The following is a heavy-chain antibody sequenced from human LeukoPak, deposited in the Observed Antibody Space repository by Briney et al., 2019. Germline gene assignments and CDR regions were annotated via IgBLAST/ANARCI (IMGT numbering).Heavy chain of an antibody. Sequence: GGSLRLSCAASGFTFGSYGMHWVRQAPGKGLEWVAVISFDGRNKYFGDSVKGRFSISRDNSKNTLSLQMDSLRPEDTAVYYCVKDGHSVTIFDYWGRGTLVTVSS. D-gene: IGHD4-17*01. CDR2: ISFDGRNK. CDR1: GFTFGSYG. J-gene: IGHJ4*02. CDR3: VKDGHSVTIFDY. V-gene: IGHV3-30*18.